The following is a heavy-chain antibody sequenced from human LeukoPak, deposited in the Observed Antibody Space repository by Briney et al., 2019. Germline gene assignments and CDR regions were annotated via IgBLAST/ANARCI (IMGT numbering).Heavy chain of an antibody. CDR2: TYYSGST. CDR1: GGSISSYY. CDR3: ARRAFSSGYYYFDY. D-gene: IGHD3-22*01. J-gene: IGHJ4*02. V-gene: IGHV4-59*08. Sequence: PSETLSLTCAVSGGSISSYYWSWIRQPPGKGLEWIGYTYYSGSTNYNPSLKSRVTISVDTSKNQFSLKLSSVTAADTAVYYCARRAFSSGYYYFDYWGQGTLVTVSS.